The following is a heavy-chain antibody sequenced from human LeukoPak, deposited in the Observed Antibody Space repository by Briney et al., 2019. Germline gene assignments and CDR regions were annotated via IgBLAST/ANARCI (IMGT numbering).Heavy chain of an antibody. J-gene: IGHJ4*02. CDR1: RFTFSSCA. CDR3: AKVPQAGYSSSWYDFSPFDY. CDR2: ISGSGGST. V-gene: IGHV3-23*01. D-gene: IGHD6-13*01. Sequence: GGSLRLSCAASRFTFSSCAMSWVRQAPGKGLEWVSAISGSGGSTYYADSVKGRFTISRDNSKNTLYLQMNSLRAEDTAVYYCAKVPQAGYSSSWYDFSPFDYWGQGTLVTVSS.